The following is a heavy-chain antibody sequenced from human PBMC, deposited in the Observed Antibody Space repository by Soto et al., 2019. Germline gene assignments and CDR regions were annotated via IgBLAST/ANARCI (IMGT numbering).Heavy chain of an antibody. Sequence: SETLSLTCAVYGGSFSGYYWSWIRQPPGKGLEWIGEINHSGSTNYNPSLKSRVTISVDTSKNQFSLKLSSVTAADTAVYYCARGKHCTNGVCYTPYYYYYGMDVWGHGTTVTVSS. CDR2: INHSGST. V-gene: IGHV4-34*01. CDR1: GGSFSGYY. J-gene: IGHJ6*02. CDR3: ARGKHCTNGVCYTPYYYYYGMDV. D-gene: IGHD2-8*01.